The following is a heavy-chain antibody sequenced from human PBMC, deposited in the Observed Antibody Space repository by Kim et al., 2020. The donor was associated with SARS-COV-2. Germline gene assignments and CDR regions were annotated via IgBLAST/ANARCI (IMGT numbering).Heavy chain of an antibody. J-gene: IGHJ3*02. Sequence: YPGSVKGRFTISRENAKNSLYRQMNSLRAGDTAVYYWARVYSSSWYWAFDIWGQGTMVTVSS. V-gene: IGHV3-13*01. D-gene: IGHD6-13*01. CDR3: ARVYSSSWYWAFDI.